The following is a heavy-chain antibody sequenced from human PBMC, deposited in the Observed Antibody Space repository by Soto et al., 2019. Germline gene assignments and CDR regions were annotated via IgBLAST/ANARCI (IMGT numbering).Heavy chain of an antibody. D-gene: IGHD3-10*01. J-gene: IGHJ3*02. CDR3: AHTLYGSGSYYSGVDAFDI. V-gene: IGHV2-5*02. CDR2: IYWDDDK. Sequence: QITLKESGPALVKATQTLTLTCTFSGFSLSTSGVGVGWIRQPPGKALEWLALIYWDDDKRYSPSLKSRLTITKDTSKNQVVLTMTNMDPVDTATYYCAHTLYGSGSYYSGVDAFDIWGQGTMVTVSS. CDR1: GFSLSTSGVG.